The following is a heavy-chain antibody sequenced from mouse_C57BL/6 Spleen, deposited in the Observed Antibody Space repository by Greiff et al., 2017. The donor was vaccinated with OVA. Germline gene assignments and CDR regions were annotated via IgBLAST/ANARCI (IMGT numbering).Heavy chain of an antibody. Sequence: EVQLQESGGGLVKPGGSLKLSCAASGFTFSDYGMHWVRQAPEKGLEWVAYISSGSSTIYYADTVKGRFTISRDNAKNTLFLQMTSLRSEDTAMYYCARSSNWGFDYWGQGTTLTVSS. CDR3: ARSSNWGFDY. D-gene: IGHD4-1*01. CDR2: ISSGSSTI. CDR1: GFTFSDYG. V-gene: IGHV5-17*01. J-gene: IGHJ2*01.